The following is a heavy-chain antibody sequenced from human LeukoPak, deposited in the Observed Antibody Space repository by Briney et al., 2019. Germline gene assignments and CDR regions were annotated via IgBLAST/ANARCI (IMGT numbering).Heavy chain of an antibody. CDR2: IIPIFGTA. D-gene: IGHD6-6*01. V-gene: IGHV1-69*13. CDR1: GGTFSSYA. J-gene: IGHJ6*02. CDR3: ARSVYSSSEEANYYYYGMDV. Sequence: SVKVSCKASGGTFSSYAISWVRQAPGQGLEWMGGIIPIFGTANYAQKFQGRVTITADESTSTAYMELSSLRSEDTAVYYCARSVYSSSEEANYYYYGMDVWGQGTTVTVSS.